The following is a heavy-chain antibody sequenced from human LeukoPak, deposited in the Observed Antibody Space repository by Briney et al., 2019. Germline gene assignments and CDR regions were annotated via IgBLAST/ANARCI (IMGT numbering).Heavy chain of an antibody. J-gene: IGHJ3*02. CDR1: GFTFSSYG. D-gene: IGHD3-22*01. V-gene: IGHV3-33*01. Sequence: PGRSLGLSCAASGFTFSSYGMHWVRQAPGKGLEWVAVIWYDGSNKYYADSVKGRFTISRDNSKNTLYLQMNSLRAEDTAVYYCARAEGYYDSSGNDAFDIWGQGTMVTVSS. CDR2: IWYDGSNK. CDR3: ARAEGYYDSSGNDAFDI.